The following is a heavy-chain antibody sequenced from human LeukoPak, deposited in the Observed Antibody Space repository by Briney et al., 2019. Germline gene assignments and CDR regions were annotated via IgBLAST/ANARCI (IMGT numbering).Heavy chain of an antibody. J-gene: IGHJ6*03. V-gene: IGHV4-34*01. Sequence: PSETLSLTCAVYGGSFSGYYWSWIRQPPGKGLEWIGEINHSGSTNYNPSLKSRVTISVDTSKNQFSLKLSSVTAADTAVYYCARVNADIVVVPAAFSSYYYYYMDVWGKGTTVTVSS. CDR3: ARVNADIVVVPAAFSSYYYYYMDV. CDR1: GGSFSGYY. CDR2: INHSGST. D-gene: IGHD2-2*01.